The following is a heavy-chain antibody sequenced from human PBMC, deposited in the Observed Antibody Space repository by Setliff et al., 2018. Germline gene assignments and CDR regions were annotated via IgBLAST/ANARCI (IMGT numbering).Heavy chain of an antibody. CDR1: GYSIRSDYY. Sequence: PSETLSLTCTVSGYSIRSDYYWGWIRQPPGKGLEWIGSLYHTGSTDYNPSLNSRVTISVDTSKNQFSLKLTSVTAADAAVYYCANSAYLRELDYWGPGTLVTVSS. CDR3: ANSAYLRELDY. J-gene: IGHJ4*02. CDR2: LYHTGST. V-gene: IGHV4-38-2*02. D-gene: IGHD1-26*01.